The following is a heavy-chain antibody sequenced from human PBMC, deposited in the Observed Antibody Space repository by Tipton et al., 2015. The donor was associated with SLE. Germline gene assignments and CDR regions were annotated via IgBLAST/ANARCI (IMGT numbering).Heavy chain of an antibody. J-gene: IGHJ5*02. D-gene: IGHD2/OR15-2a*01. CDR1: GYTFTSYD. V-gene: IGHV1-18*01. CDR2: ISAYNGNT. CDR3: AKTSAFRNWFDP. Sequence: QLVQSGAEVKKPGASVKVSCKASGYTFTSYDISWVRQAPGQGLEWLGWISAYNGNTNYAQRLQGRVTMTTDTSTSTDYMELRSLKSDDTAVYYCAKTSAFRNWFDPWGQGTLVTVSS.